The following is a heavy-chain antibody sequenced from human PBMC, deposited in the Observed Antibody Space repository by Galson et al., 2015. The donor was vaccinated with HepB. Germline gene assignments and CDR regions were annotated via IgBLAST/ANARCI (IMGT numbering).Heavy chain of an antibody. J-gene: IGHJ6*02. CDR3: ARDRKGVYYYYYGMDV. CDR2: FDPEDGET. D-gene: IGHD3-16*01. V-gene: IGHV1-24*01. Sequence: SVKVSCKVSGYTLTELSMHWVRQAPGKGLEWMGGFDPEDGETIYAQKFQGRVTMTEDTSTSTAYMELRSLRSDDTAVYYCARDRKGVYYYYYGMDVWGQGTTVTVSS. CDR1: GYTLTELS.